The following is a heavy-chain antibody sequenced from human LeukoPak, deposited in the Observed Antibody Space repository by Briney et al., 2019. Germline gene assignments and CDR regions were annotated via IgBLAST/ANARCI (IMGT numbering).Heavy chain of an antibody. V-gene: IGHV3-74*01. J-gene: IGHJ4*02. Sequence: GGSLRLSCAASGFTFSSYWMHWVRQAPGKGLVWVSRINSDGSSTSYADSVKGRFTISRDDAKNTLYLQMNSLRAEDTAVCYCASAPDSGSFFWGQGTLVTVSS. CDR1: GFTFSSYW. D-gene: IGHD1-26*01. CDR2: INSDGSST. CDR3: ASAPDSGSFF.